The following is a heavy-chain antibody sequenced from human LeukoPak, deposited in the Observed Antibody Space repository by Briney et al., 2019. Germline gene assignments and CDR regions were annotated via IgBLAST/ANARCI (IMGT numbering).Heavy chain of an antibody. V-gene: IGHV1-18*01. D-gene: IGHD6-13*01. CDR1: GYTFTSYG. CDR3: ARSARHSSWFPF. Sequence: ASVKLSCKASGYTFTSYGISWVRQAPGQGLEWMGWISAYNGNTNYAQKLQGRVTMTTATSTSTAYMELRSLRSDDTAVYYCARSARHSSWFPFWGQGTLVTVSS. J-gene: IGHJ4*02. CDR2: ISAYNGNT.